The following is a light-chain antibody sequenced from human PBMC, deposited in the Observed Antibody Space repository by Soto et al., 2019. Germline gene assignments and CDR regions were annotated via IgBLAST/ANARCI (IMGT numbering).Light chain of an antibody. CDR1: QSVSNKY. CDR2: GSS. Sequence: EVVLTQSPGTLSLSPGERATLSCRASQSVSNKYLAWYQQKPGQAPRLLIFGSSARATGIPAMFSGRGSGTVFTLTISRPEPDDFSVYYCQQHGSSPPYTFGQGIKLEIK. CDR3: QQHGSSPPYT. J-gene: IGKJ2*01. V-gene: IGKV3-20*01.